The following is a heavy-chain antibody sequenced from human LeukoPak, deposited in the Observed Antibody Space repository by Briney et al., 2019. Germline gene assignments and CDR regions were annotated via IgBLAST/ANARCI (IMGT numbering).Heavy chain of an antibody. J-gene: IGHJ4*02. CDR3: ASGYYYGSGSYRY. V-gene: IGHV4-34*01. CDR1: GGSFSGYY. D-gene: IGHD3-10*01. Sequence: SETLPLTCAVYGGSFSGYYWSWIRQPPGKGLEWIGEINHSGSTNYNPSLKSRVTISVDTSKNQFSLKLSSVTAADTAVYYCASGYYYGSGSYRYWGQGTLVTVSS. CDR2: INHSGST.